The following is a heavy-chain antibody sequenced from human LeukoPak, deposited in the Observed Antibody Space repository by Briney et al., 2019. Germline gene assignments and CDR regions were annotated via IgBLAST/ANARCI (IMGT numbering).Heavy chain of an antibody. CDR2: ISAHNGNT. CDR1: GYTFTSYG. D-gene: IGHD6-13*01. Sequence: RASVKVSCKASGYTFTSYGISWVRQAPGQGLEWMGWISAHNGNTNYAQKLQGRVTMTTDTSTSTAYMELRSLRSDDTAVYYCARVYSSSWFGYYYYYMDVWGKGTTVTVSS. CDR3: ARVYSSSWFGYYYYYMDV. V-gene: IGHV1-18*01. J-gene: IGHJ6*03.